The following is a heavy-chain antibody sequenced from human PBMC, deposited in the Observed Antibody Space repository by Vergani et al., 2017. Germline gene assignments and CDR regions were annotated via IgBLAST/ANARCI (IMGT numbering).Heavy chain of an antibody. CDR1: GFRVTTYY. D-gene: IGHD2-15*01. J-gene: IGHJ4*01. V-gene: IGHV3-66*02. CDR3: TKSECSGTTGYSHYFDL. CDR2: IKSDGRT. Sequence: VELLESGGGLAQPGGSLRVSCSASGFRVTTYYMSWVRQAPGKGLEWVSVIKSDGRTSYAESVRGRFTISRDTSRNAVYLQMNILRIEDTGVYYCTKSECSGTTGYSHYFDLWGHGVLVTVSS.